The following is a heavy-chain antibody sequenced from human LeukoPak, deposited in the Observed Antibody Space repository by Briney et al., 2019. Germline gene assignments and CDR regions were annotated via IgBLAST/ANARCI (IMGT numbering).Heavy chain of an antibody. CDR1: GFTLSRYS. CDR3: GRGGSYYNEAFDI. D-gene: IGHD1-26*01. CDR2: ISSSSSTK. J-gene: IGHJ3*02. Sequence: GGSLRLSCAASGFTLSRYSMNWVRQAPGKGLEWVSYISSSSSTKYYADSVKGRFTISRDNAKKSLYLQMNSLRAEDTAVYYCGRGGSYYNEAFDIWGQGTRVIVSS. V-gene: IGHV3-48*01.